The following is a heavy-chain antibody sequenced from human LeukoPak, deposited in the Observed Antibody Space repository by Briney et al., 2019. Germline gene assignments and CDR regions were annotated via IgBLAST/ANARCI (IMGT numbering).Heavy chain of an antibody. CDR2: INHSGST. D-gene: IGHD3-3*01. Sequence: KPSETLSLTCAVYGGSFRGYYWGWIRQPPGKGLGWVGGINHSGSTNYNPSLKSRVTISVDTSKNQFSLKLSSVTAADTAVYYCAVLRFLEWPPIWGYMDVWGKGTTVTVSS. CDR1: GGSFRGYY. CDR3: AVLRFLEWPPIWGYMDV. J-gene: IGHJ6*03. V-gene: IGHV4-34*01.